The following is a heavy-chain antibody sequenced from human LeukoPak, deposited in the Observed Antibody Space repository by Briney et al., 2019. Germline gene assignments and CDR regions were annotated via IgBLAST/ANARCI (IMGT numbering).Heavy chain of an antibody. CDR1: GFTFSSYW. Sequence: GGSLRLSCAASGFTFSSYWMTWVRQAPGKGLEWVANIKQDGSEKYYVDSVKGRFTISRDNAKNSLYLQMNSLRAEDTAVYYCARDTSTILTGYYTELNWGQGTLVTVSS. J-gene: IGHJ4*02. CDR2: IKQDGSEK. CDR3: ARDTSTILTGYYTELN. D-gene: IGHD3-9*01. V-gene: IGHV3-7*01.